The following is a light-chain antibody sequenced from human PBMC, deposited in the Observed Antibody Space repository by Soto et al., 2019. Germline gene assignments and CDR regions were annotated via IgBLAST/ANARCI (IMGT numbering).Light chain of an antibody. Sequence: EIVLTQSPGTLSLSPVGVAVLSFMASQSVSSSYSAWYQQRPGQAPRLLIYGTSTRATGTPDRFSGSGSGTDFTLTISRLEPEDFAVYFCQQYAGPPTTFGQGTRLEIK. CDR3: QQYAGPPTT. CDR2: GTS. J-gene: IGKJ5*01. V-gene: IGKV3-20*01. CDR1: QSVSSSY.